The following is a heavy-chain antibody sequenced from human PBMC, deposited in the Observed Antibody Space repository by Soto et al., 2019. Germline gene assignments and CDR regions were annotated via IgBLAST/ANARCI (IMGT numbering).Heavy chain of an antibody. D-gene: IGHD3-10*01. CDR2: IYPSGGST. V-gene: IGHV1-46*01. Sequence: ASVKVSCKASGYTFTNYYMHWVRQAPGQGLEWMGIIYPSGGSTRNAQKFQGRVAMTRDTSTSTVYMELSSLRSEDTAVYYCARDFSGPMDYWGRGTLVTVS. CDR3: ARDFSGPMDY. CDR1: GYTFTNYY. J-gene: IGHJ4*02.